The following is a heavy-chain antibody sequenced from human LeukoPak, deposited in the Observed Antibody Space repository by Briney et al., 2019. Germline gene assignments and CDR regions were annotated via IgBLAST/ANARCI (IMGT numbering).Heavy chain of an antibody. J-gene: IGHJ4*02. D-gene: IGHD6-19*01. Sequence: GASVKVSCKASGYTFTGYYIHWVRQAPGQGLEWMGWINPNSGGTKYAQKFQGRVTMTGDTSISTVYMEVSWLTSDDTAVYYCAREDLSYSSGAYWRQGTLVTVSS. CDR2: INPNSGGT. CDR3: AREDLSYSSGAY. V-gene: IGHV1-2*02. CDR1: GYTFTGYY.